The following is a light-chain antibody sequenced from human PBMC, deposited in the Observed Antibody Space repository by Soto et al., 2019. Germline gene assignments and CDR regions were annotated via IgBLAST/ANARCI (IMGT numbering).Light chain of an antibody. Sequence: EIVLTQSPATLSVSPGERAALSCSASQSVSNNLAWYQQKPGQPPRLLIFGASTRATGIPARFSGSGSEAEFARTISTLQSEDFALCYCQQYSVWPLTFGGGTKVEI. CDR3: QQYSVWPLT. J-gene: IGKJ4*01. V-gene: IGKV3D-15*01. CDR1: QSVSNN. CDR2: GAS.